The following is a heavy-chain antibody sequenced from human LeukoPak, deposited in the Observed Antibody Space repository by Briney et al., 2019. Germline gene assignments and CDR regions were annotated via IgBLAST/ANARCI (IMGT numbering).Heavy chain of an antibody. CDR3: AKDLHTDPFTAKDAFDI. Sequence: GGSLRLSCAASGFTFSSYGMSWVRQAPGKGLEWVSAISGSGGSTYYADSVKGRFTISRDNSKNTLYLQMNSLRAEDTAVYYCAKDLHTDPFTAKDAFDIWGQGTMVTVSS. J-gene: IGHJ3*02. CDR1: GFTFSSYG. D-gene: IGHD2-8*02. CDR2: ISGSGGST. V-gene: IGHV3-23*01.